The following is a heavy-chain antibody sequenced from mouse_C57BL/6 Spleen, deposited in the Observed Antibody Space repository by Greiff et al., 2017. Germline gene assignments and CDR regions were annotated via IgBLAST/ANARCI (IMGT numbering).Heavy chain of an antibody. V-gene: IGHV2-5*01. D-gene: IGHD1-1*01. J-gene: IGHJ1*03. Sequence: VKLVESGPGLVQPSQSLSITCTVSGFSLTSYGVHWVRQSPGKGLEWLGVIWRGGSTDYNAAFMSRLSITKDNSKSQVFFKMNSLQADDTAIYYCAKNEGYYYGSSSLWYFDVWGTGTTVTVSS. CDR1: GFSLTSYG. CDR2: IWRGGST. CDR3: AKNEGYYYGSSSLWYFDV.